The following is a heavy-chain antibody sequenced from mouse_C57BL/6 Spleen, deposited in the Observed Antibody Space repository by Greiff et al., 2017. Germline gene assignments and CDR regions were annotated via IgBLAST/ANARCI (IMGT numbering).Heavy chain of an antibody. CDR1: GFTFSSYP. Sequence: EVKVVESGGGLVKPGGSLKLSCAASGFTFSSYPMSWVRQTPEKRLEWVATISGGGGNTYYPDSVKGRFTISRDNAKNTLYLQMSRLRSEDTALYYYARQFYYYGSSYGYFDYWGQGTTLTVSS. V-gene: IGHV5-9*01. CDR2: ISGGGGNT. D-gene: IGHD1-1*01. J-gene: IGHJ2*01. CDR3: ARQFYYYGSSYGYFDY.